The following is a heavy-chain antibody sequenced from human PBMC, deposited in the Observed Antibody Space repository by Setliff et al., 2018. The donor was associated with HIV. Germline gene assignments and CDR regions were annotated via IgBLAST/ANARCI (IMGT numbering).Heavy chain of an antibody. Sequence: SVKVSCKASGGTFSSYAISWVRQAPGQGLEWMGGIIPIFGTANYAQKFQGRVTITADESTSTAYMELSSLRSEDTAVYYCARGLGYSSSWYDAFDIWGQGTVVTVSS. D-gene: IGHD6-13*01. CDR1: GGTFSSYA. J-gene: IGHJ3*02. CDR3: ARGLGYSSSWYDAFDI. V-gene: IGHV1-69*13. CDR2: IIPIFGTA.